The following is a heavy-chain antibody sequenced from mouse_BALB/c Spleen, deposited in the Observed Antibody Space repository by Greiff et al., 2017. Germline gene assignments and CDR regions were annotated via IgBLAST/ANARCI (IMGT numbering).Heavy chain of an antibody. Sequence: EVMLVESGGGLVKPGGSLKLSCAASGFTFNTYTMSWVRQTPEKRLEWVATISNGGSYTYYPDSVKGRFTISRDNAKNTLYLQMSSLKSEDTAMYYCTRAYDGYPHYYAMDYWGQGTSVTVSS. D-gene: IGHD2-3*01. V-gene: IGHV5-6-4*01. CDR3: TRAYDGYPHYYAMDY. CDR1: GFTFNTYT. CDR2: ISNGGSYT. J-gene: IGHJ4*01.